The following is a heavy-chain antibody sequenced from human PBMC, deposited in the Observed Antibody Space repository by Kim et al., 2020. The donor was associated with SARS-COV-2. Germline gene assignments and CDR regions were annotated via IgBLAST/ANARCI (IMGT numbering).Heavy chain of an antibody. V-gene: IGHV4-59*13. CDR2: IYYSGST. CDR3: ARSSGWLPDY. D-gene: IGHD6-19*01. Sequence: SETLSLTCTVSGGSISSYYWSWIRQPPGKGLEWIGYIYYSGSTNYNPSLKSRVTISVDTSKNQFSLKLSSVTAADTAVYYCARSSGWLPDYWGQGTLVTVSS. J-gene: IGHJ4*02. CDR1: GGSISSYY.